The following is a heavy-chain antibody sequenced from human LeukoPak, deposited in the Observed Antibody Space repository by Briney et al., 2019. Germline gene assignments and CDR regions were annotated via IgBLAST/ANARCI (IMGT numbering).Heavy chain of an antibody. D-gene: IGHD4-17*01. CDR1: GYTFTGYY. V-gene: IGHV1-2*02. CDR2: INPNSGGT. Sequence: ASVKVSCKASGYTFTGYYMHWVRQASGQGLEWMGWINPNSGGTNYAQKFQGRVTMTRDTSISTAYMELSRLRSDDTAVYYCARGVSGDYVNWFDPWGQGTLVTVSS. J-gene: IGHJ5*02. CDR3: ARGVSGDYVNWFDP.